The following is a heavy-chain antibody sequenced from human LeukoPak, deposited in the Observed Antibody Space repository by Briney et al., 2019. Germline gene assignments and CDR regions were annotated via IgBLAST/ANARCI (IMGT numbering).Heavy chain of an antibody. D-gene: IGHD6-19*01. J-gene: IGHJ4*02. CDR3: ARGDIAVAGFDY. CDR1: GGSISSYY. Sequence: SETLSLTCTVSGGSISSYYWSWIRQPPGKGLEWIGYIYYSGSTNYNPSLKSRVTISVDTSKNQSSLKLSSVTAADTAVYYCARGDIAVAGFDYWGQGTLVTVSS. CDR2: IYYSGST. V-gene: IGHV4-59*01.